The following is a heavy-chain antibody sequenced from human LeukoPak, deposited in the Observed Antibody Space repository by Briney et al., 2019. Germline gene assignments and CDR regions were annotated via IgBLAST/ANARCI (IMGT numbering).Heavy chain of an antibody. J-gene: IGHJ3*02. D-gene: IGHD6-19*01. Sequence: GGSLRLSCAASGFTFSSYSMNWVRQAPGKGLEWVSYISSSSSTIYYADSVKGRFTISRDNAKNSLYLQMNSLRAEDTAVYYCVVSSGYDAFDIWGQGTMVTVSS. CDR1: GFTFSSYS. CDR2: ISSSSSTI. V-gene: IGHV3-48*01. CDR3: VVSSGYDAFDI.